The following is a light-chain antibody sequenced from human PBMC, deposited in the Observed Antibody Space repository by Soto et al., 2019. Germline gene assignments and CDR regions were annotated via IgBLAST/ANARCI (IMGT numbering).Light chain of an antibody. CDR3: SSYTTSSTVV. V-gene: IGLV2-14*01. CDR2: EVI. J-gene: IGLJ3*02. Sequence: QSVLTQPGSVSGSPGQSSTISCAGTCGDDGGYNYVSWYQQHPGKAPKLMIYEVIRRPSGISNRFSGSKSGNTASLTISTLQAEDEAEYYCSSYTTSSTVVFGGGTKRTVL. CDR1: CGDDGGYNY.